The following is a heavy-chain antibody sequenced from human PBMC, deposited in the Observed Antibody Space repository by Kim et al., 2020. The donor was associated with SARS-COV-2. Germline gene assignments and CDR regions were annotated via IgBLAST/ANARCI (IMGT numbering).Heavy chain of an antibody. CDR3: ARDPEGVTMVRGAYRGYFDY. J-gene: IGHJ4*02. V-gene: IGHV1-18*01. CDR2: ISAYNGNT. CDR1: GYTFTSYG. D-gene: IGHD3-10*01. Sequence: ASVKVSCKASGYTFTSYGISWVRQAPGQGLEWMGWISAYNGNTNYAQKLQGRVTMTTDTSTSTAYMELRSLRSDDTAVYYCARDPEGVTMVRGAYRGYFDYWGQGTLVTVSS.